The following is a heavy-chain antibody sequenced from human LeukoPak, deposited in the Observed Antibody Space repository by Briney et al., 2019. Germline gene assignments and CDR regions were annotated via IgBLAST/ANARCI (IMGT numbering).Heavy chain of an antibody. CDR1: GFTFWSYD. Sequence: GGSLRLSCAASGFTFWSYDMSWVRQAPGKGLEWVSAISASGGTTSYADSVKGRFTISRDNSKNTLYLQMNSLRAEDTAVYYCAIEWYSSFDYWGQGTLVTVSS. CDR2: ISASGGTT. J-gene: IGHJ4*02. CDR3: AIEWYSSFDY. V-gene: IGHV3-23*01. D-gene: IGHD6-13*01.